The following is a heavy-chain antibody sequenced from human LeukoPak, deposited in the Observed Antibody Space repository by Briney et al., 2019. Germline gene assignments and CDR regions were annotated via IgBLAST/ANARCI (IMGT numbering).Heavy chain of an antibody. V-gene: IGHV5-51*01. Sequence: GESLKISCRGSGYRFTSYWIAWVRQMPGKGLEWMGIIYPGDSDTRYSPSFQGQVTISADKSITTAYLQWSSLKASDTAMYYCARGAGLTRRYFDYWGQGTLVTVSS. CDR1: GYRFTSYW. J-gene: IGHJ4*02. CDR2: IYPGDSDT. CDR3: ARGAGLTRRYFDY. D-gene: IGHD4/OR15-4a*01.